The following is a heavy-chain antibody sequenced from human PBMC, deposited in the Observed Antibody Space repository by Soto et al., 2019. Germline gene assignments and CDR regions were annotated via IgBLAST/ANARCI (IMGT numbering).Heavy chain of an antibody. Sequence: QVQLVESGGGVVQPGRSLRLSCAASGFTFSSYGMHWVRQAPGKGLEWVAVIWYDGSNKYYADSVKGRFTISRDNSKNTLYLHMNSLRAEDTAVYYCARSGLRGSSSWYAGKHIFDYWGQGTLVTVSS. CDR2: IWYDGSNK. V-gene: IGHV3-33*01. CDR1: GFTFSSYG. CDR3: ARSGLRGSSSWYAGKHIFDY. J-gene: IGHJ4*02. D-gene: IGHD6-13*01.